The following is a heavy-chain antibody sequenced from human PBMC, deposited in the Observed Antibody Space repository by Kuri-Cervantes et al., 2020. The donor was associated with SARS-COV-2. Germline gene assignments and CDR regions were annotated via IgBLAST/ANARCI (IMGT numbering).Heavy chain of an antibody. CDR3: ARDGEYYYDSSGYFNWFDP. CDR2: INPNSGGT. CDR1: GYTFTGYY. V-gene: IGHV1-2*02. Sequence: ASVKVSCKAPGYTFTGYYMHWVRQAPGQGLEWMGWINPNSGGTNYAQKFQGRVTMTRDTSISTAYMELSRLRSDDTAVYYCARDGEYYYDSSGYFNWFDPWGQGTLVTVSS. J-gene: IGHJ5*02. D-gene: IGHD3-22*01.